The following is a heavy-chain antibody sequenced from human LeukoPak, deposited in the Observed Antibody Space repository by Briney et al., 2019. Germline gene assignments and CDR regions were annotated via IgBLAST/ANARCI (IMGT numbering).Heavy chain of an antibody. CDR1: GGSISSYY. D-gene: IGHD6-13*01. CDR3: ARSIAAAASALYYFDY. J-gene: IGHJ4*02. Sequence: SETLSLTCTVSGGSISSYYWSWIRQPAGKGLEWIGRIYTSGSTYYNPSLKSRVTISVDTSKNQFSLKLSSVTAADTAVYYCARSIAAAASALYYFDYWGQGTLVTVSS. CDR2: IYTSGST. V-gene: IGHV4-4*07.